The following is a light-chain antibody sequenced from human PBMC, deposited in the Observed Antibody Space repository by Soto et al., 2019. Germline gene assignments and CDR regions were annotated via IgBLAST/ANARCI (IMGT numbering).Light chain of an antibody. J-gene: IGLJ2*01. CDR1: TSDVGGYDY. CDR3: SSYAGSNNLVV. V-gene: IGLV2-8*01. Sequence: QSALTQPPSASGSPGQSVTISCTGTTSDVGGYDYVSWYQQHPGKAPKLMIYEVSKRPSGVHDRFSGSKSGSTASLTVSGLQAEDEADYYCSSYAGSNNLVVFGGGTKLTV. CDR2: EVS.